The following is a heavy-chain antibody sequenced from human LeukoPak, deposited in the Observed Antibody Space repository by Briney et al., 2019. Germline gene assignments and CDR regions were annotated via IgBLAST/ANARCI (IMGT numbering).Heavy chain of an antibody. Sequence: ASVTVSCKASGYTFTGYYMHWVRQAPGQGLEWMGWINPNSGGTNYAQKLQGRVTMTRDTSIRTAYMELSRLRSDDTAVYYGARTRLRDNWFDPWGQGTLVTVSS. CDR3: ARTRLRDNWFDP. CDR1: GYTFTGYY. V-gene: IGHV1-2*02. CDR2: INPNSGGT. J-gene: IGHJ5*02.